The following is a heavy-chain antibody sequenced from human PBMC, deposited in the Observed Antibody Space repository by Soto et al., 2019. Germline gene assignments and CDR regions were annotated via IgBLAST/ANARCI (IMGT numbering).Heavy chain of an antibody. Sequence: GGSLRLSCAVSGFKFEDYAMHWVRQVPGEGPEWVSGITWNSGSVAYADSVKGRFTISRDNAKNSLFLQMNSVRAEDTALYYCAKASTRTVVRGVVKDYWGQGTLVTVSS. D-gene: IGHD3-10*01. CDR3: AKASTRTVVRGVVKDY. CDR1: GFKFEDYA. J-gene: IGHJ4*02. CDR2: ITWNSGSV. V-gene: IGHV3-9*01.